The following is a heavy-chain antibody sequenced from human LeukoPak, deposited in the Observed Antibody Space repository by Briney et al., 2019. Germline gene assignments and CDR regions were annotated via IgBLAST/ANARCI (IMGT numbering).Heavy chain of an antibody. J-gene: IGHJ4*02. Sequence: PSETLSLTCTVSGGSISSYYWSWIRQPPGKGLEWIGYIYYSGSTNYNPSLKSRVTISVDISNNQFSLKLSSVTAADTAVYYCARDNYYDSSNYYRPFDYWGQGILVTVSS. V-gene: IGHV4-59*12. D-gene: IGHD3-22*01. CDR2: IYYSGST. CDR1: GGSISSYY. CDR3: ARDNYYDSSNYYRPFDY.